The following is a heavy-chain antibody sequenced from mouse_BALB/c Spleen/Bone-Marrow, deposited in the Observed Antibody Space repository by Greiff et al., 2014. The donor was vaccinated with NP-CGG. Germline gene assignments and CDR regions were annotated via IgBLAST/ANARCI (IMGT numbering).Heavy chain of an antibody. CDR3: ARNLGYGYFDY. Sequence: VQLQQSGPELVKPGASVKVSCKASGYAFTSYNTYWVKQSRGKSLEWIGYIDPYNGGTYYNQKFKGKATLTVDKSSSTAYMHLNSLTSEDSAVYYCARNLGYGYFDYWAQGTTLTVSS. CDR1: GYAFTSYN. D-gene: IGHD3-1*01. J-gene: IGHJ2*01. V-gene: IGHV1S135*01. CDR2: IDPYNGGT.